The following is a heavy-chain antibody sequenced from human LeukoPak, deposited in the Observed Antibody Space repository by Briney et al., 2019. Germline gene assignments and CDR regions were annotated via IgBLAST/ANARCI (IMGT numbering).Heavy chain of an antibody. CDR2: INHSGST. CDR1: GGSFSGYY. Sequence: SETLSLTCAVYGGSFSGYYWSWIRQPPGKGLEWIGEINHSGSTNYNPSLKSRVTISVDTSKNQFSLKLSSVTAADTAVYYCARGSLYYYYYYYMDVWGKGTTVTVSS. CDR3: ARGSLYYYYYYYMDV. J-gene: IGHJ6*03. V-gene: IGHV4-34*01.